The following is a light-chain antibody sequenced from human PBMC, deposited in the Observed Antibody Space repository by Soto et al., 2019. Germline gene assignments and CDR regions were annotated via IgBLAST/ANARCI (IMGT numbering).Light chain of an antibody. CDR1: QSISDW. CDR2: DAS. J-gene: IGKJ1*01. CDR3: QQYNSYSGT. Sequence: DIQMTQSPSTLSASVGDRVTITCRASQSISDWLAWYQQKPGKAPKLLIYDASTLESGVPSRFSGSGSGTEFTLTISSLQPDDFATYYCQQYNSYSGTFGQGTK. V-gene: IGKV1-5*01.